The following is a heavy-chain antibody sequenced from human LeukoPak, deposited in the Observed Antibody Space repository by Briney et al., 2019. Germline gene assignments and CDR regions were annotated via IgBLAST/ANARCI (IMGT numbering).Heavy chain of an antibody. J-gene: IGHJ4*02. CDR1: GFTFNDYA. D-gene: IGHD1-26*01. CDR3: AECGEGGSQYRYFDY. CDR2: ISGDGDTT. Sequence: AGGSLRLSCAASGFTFNDYAMHWVRQAPGKGPEWVSLISGDGDTTSYADSVKGRFTISRDNSRNSLYLQMNSLGTDDTALYYCAECGEGGSQYRYFDYWGQGTLVTVSS. V-gene: IGHV3-43*02.